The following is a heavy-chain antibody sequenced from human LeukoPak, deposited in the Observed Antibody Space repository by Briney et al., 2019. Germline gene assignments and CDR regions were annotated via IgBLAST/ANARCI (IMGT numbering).Heavy chain of an antibody. D-gene: IGHD3-22*01. CDR1: VYTFTIYG. Sequence: ASVTVSFTSSVYTFTIYGISWVRQAPAQGLEWMGWISAYNGNTNYAQKLQGRVTMTTDTATSTAYMELRSLRSDDTAVYYCARDLREPRYYYDSSGGHYFDYWGQGTLVTVSS. V-gene: IGHV1-18*01. CDR3: ARDLREPRYYYDSSGGHYFDY. J-gene: IGHJ4*02. CDR2: ISAYNGNT.